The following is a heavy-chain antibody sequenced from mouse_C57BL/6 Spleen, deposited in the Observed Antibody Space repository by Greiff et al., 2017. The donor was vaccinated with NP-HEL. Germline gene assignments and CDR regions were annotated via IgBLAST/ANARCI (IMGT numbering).Heavy chain of an antibody. J-gene: IGHJ4*01. CDR2: IWWDDDK. V-gene: IGHV8-8*01. Sequence: QVTLKVCGPGILQPSQTLSLTCSFSGFSLSTFGMGVGWIRQPSGKGLEWLAHIWWDDDKYYNPALKSRLTISKDTSKNQVFLKIANVDTADTATYYCARSYYGSSRYYAMDYWGQGTSVTVSS. CDR3: ARSYYGSSRYYAMDY. D-gene: IGHD1-1*01. CDR1: GFSLSTFGMG.